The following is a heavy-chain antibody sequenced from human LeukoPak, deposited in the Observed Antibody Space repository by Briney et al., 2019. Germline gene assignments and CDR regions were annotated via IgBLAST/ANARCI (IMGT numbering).Heavy chain of an antibody. Sequence: GSLRLSCAASGFTFSSYAMSWVRQPPGKGLEWIGEINHSGSTNYNPSLKSRVTISVDTSKNQFSLKLSSVTAADTAVYYCARRVHLDIVVVPAAYFDYWGQGTLVTVSS. V-gene: IGHV4-34*01. J-gene: IGHJ4*02. CDR3: ARRVHLDIVVVPAAYFDY. D-gene: IGHD2-2*03. CDR1: GFTFSSYA. CDR2: INHSGST.